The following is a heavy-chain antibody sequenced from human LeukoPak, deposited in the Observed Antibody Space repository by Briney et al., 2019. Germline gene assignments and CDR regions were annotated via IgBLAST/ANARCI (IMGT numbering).Heavy chain of an antibody. D-gene: IGHD6-13*01. J-gene: IGHJ4*02. Sequence: ASVKVSCKASGGTFSSYAISWVRQAPGQGLEWMGGIIPIFGTANYAQKFQGRVTITADESTSTAYMELSSLRSEDTAVYYCARSIAAAGTRGFDYWAREPWSPSPQ. CDR1: GGTFSSYA. CDR3: ARSIAAAGTRGFDY. V-gene: IGHV1-69*13. CDR2: IIPIFGTA.